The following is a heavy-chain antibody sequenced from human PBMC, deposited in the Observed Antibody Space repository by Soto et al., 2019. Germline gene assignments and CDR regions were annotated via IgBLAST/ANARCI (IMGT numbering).Heavy chain of an antibody. CDR3: AKDGGNHGVPDAFDI. J-gene: IGHJ3*02. CDR2: ISGSGDST. Sequence: GGSLRLSCAASGFTFSSYAMSWVRQAPGKGLEWVSAISGSGDSTYYADSVKGRFTISRDNSKNTLYLQMNSLRAEDTAVYYCAKDGGNHGVPDAFDIWGQGTLLTVSS. CDR1: GFTFSSYA. D-gene: IGHD2-15*01. V-gene: IGHV3-23*01.